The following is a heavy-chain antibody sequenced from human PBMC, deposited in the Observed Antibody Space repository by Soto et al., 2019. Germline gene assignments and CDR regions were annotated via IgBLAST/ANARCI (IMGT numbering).Heavy chain of an antibody. J-gene: IGHJ2*01. Sequence: TLSLTCTVSGDSISTFYLSWVRQTAGKGLEWIGRIYTSGSTNYNPSLKNRVTMSVDTSKKQFSLKLSSVTAADTAVYYCARLKPMVVVSWYFDLWGRGTLVTVSS. CDR1: GDSISTFY. CDR3: ARLKPMVVVSWYFDL. CDR2: IYTSGST. D-gene: IGHD2-8*01. V-gene: IGHV4-4*07.